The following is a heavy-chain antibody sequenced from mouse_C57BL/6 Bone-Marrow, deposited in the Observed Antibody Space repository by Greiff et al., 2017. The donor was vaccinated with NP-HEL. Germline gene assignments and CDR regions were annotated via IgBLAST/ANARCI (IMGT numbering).Heavy chain of an antibody. CDR1: GYAFTNYL. CDR3: ARSAYYCSSYGAY. D-gene: IGHD1-1*01. CDR2: IYPGSGGT. J-gene: IGHJ3*01. V-gene: IGHV1-54*01. Sequence: VQLQESGAELVRPGTSVKVSCKASGYAFTNYLIEWVKQRPGQGLEWIGVIYPGSGGTNYNEKFKGKATLTADQSSSTAYMQLSSLTSEDSAVYFCARSAYYCSSYGAYWGQGTLVTVSA.